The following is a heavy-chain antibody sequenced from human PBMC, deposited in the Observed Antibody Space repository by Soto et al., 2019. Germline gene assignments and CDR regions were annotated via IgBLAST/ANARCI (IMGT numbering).Heavy chain of an antibody. D-gene: IGHD2-21*01. J-gene: IGHJ3*02. CDR2: IKQDGSEK. CDR3: ARERLVGAFDI. V-gene: IGHV3-7*01. CDR1: GFTFSSYW. Sequence: GGSLRLSCAASGFTFSSYWMSWVRQAPGEGLEWVANIKQDGSEKYYVDSVEGRFTISRDNAKNSLYLQMNSLRAEDTAVYYCARERLVGAFDIWGQGTMVTVSS.